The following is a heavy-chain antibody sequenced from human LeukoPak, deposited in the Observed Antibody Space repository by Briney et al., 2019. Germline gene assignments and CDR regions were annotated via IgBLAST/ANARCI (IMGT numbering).Heavy chain of an antibody. CDR2: ISSSSSYI. D-gene: IGHD2-15*01. CDR1: GITFSSYS. Sequence: PGGSLRLSCAASGITFSSYSMNWVRQAPGKGLEWVSSISSSSSYIYYADSVKGRFTISRDNAKNSLYLQMNSLRAEDMAVYSCARDICSGGACYSFDYWGQGTLVTVSS. J-gene: IGHJ4*02. CDR3: ARDICSGGACYSFDY. V-gene: IGHV3-21*01.